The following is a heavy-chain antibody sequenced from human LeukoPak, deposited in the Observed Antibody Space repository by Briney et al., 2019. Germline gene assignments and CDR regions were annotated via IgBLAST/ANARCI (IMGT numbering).Heavy chain of an antibody. V-gene: IGHV3-21*01. J-gene: IGHJ4*02. D-gene: IGHD3-10*01. CDR3: ARERRYGSGSYLDY. CDR2: ISGSSTYI. CDR1: GFTFSRYT. Sequence: GGSLRLPCAASGFTFSRYTMNWVRQAPGKGLEWVSSISGSSTYIYYADSVKGRFTISRDNAKSSLFLQMNSLRAEDTAVYYCARERRYGSGSYLDYWGQGTLVTVSS.